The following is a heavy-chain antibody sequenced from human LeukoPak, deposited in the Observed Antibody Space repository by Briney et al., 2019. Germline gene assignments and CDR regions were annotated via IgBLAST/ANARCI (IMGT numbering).Heavy chain of an antibody. CDR1: GDSISSSSYY. CDR2: IYYSGST. D-gene: IGHD3-10*01. V-gene: IGHV4-39*07. Sequence: PSETLSLACTVSGDSISSSSYYWGWIRQPPGKGLEWIGSIYYSGSTYYNPSLKSRVTISVDTSKNQFSLKLSSVTAADTAVYYCARDRRAVLRGVIMGYYFDYWGQGTLVTVSS. J-gene: IGHJ4*02. CDR3: ARDRRAVLRGVIMGYYFDY.